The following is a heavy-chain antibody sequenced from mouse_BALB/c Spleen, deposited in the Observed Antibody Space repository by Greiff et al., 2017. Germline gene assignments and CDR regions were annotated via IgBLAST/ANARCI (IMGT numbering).Heavy chain of an antibody. V-gene: IGHV2-9*02. Sequence: VKLMESGPGLVAPSQCLSITCTVSGFSLTSYGVHWVRQPPGTGLEWLGVIWAGGSTNYNSALMSSLSISKDNSKSQVFLKMNSLQNDDNAMYYGARDGDYDVGYDFDDWGQGTTLT. J-gene: IGHJ2*01. CDR1: GFSLTSYG. CDR3: ARDGDYDVGYDFDD. D-gene: IGHD2-4*01. CDR2: IWAGGST.